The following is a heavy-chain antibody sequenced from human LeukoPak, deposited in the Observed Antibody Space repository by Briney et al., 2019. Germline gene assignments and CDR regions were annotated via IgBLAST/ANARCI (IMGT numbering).Heavy chain of an antibody. J-gene: IGHJ4*02. CDR2: ISSNGGST. Sequence: GGSLRLSCAASGFTFSSYAMSWVRQAPGKGLEYVSAISSNGGSTYYANSVKGRFTISRDNSKNTLYLQMGSLRAEDMAVYYCARGLVVVPAAIAHWGQGTLVTVCS. CDR3: ARGLVVVPAAIAH. V-gene: IGHV3-64*01. CDR1: GFTFSSYA. D-gene: IGHD2-2*02.